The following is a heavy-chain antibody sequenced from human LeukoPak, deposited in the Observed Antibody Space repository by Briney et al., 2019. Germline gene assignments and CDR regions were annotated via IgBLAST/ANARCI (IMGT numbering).Heavy chain of an antibody. Sequence: ASAKVSCKASGGTFISYAISWVRQAPGQGLEWMGGSIPIFGTANYTQKFQGRVTITTDESTSTAYMELSSLRSEDTAVYYCARDLGRFGELSPYFDYWGQGTLVTVSS. D-gene: IGHD3-10*01. V-gene: IGHV1-69*05. CDR1: GGTFISYA. CDR3: ARDLGRFGELSPYFDY. CDR2: SIPIFGTA. J-gene: IGHJ4*02.